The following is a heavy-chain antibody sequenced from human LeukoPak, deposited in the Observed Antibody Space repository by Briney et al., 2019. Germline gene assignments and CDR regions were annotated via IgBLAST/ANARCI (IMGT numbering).Heavy chain of an antibody. J-gene: IGHJ4*02. CDR3: ARVKGYYGSGSYSLDY. CDR2: INHSGSA. V-gene: IGHV4-34*01. Sequence: SETLSLTCAVYGGSFSGYYWSWIRQPPGKGLEWIGEINHSGSANYNPSLKSRVTISVDTSKNQFSLKLSSVTAADTAVYYCARVKGYYGSGSYSLDYWGQGTLVTVSS. D-gene: IGHD3-10*01. CDR1: GGSFSGYY.